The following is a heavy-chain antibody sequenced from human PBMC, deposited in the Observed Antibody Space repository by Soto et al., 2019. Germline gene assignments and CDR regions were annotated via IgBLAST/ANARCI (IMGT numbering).Heavy chain of an antibody. Sequence: WGSLRLSCEVSGLTFNTSGIHFFRHSPFKGLEWLAVISYDGATQYYGDTVKGRFTISRDNSKNTLFLHMGRPRAEDTAMYYCATKARVTNYLYYGMDVWGLGTTVTVSS. CDR1: GLTFNTSG. CDR2: ISYDGATQ. V-gene: IGHV3-30*03. D-gene: IGHD2-21*02. J-gene: IGHJ6*02. CDR3: ATKARVTNYLYYGMDV.